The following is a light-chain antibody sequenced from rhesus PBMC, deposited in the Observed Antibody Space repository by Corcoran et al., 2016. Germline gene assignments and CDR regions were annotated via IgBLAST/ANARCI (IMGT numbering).Light chain of an antibody. V-gene: IGLV2S9*01. J-gene: IGLJ1*01. CDR2: DVT. CDR1: NSDIGGHNG. Sequence: SALTQPPSEYKSLGQSVTISCTGCNSDIGGHNGVSWFRQYPGTVPRLLIYDVTRRPPEVSDRFSGSKSGYTAFLTISGLQAEDETDYYSCSYGSGSTFIFGIGTRLTV. CDR3: CSYGSGSTFI.